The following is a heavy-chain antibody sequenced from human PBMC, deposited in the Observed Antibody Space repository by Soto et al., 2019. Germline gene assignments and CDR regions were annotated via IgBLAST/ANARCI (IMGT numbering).Heavy chain of an antibody. CDR3: ARGLYYDSSGSPGY. CDR1: GYTFTGYY. J-gene: IGHJ4*02. D-gene: IGHD3-22*01. V-gene: IGHV1-2*02. CDR2: TNPNSGGT. Sequence: ASVKVSCKASGYTFTGYYMHWVRQAPGQGLEWMGWTNPNSGGTNYAQKFQGRVTMTRDTSISTAYMELSRLRSDDTAVYYCARGLYYDSSGSPGYWGQGTLVTVSS.